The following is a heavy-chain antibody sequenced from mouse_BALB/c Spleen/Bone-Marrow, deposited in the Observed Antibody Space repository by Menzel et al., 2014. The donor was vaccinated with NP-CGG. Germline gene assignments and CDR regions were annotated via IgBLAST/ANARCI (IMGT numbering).Heavy chain of an antibody. CDR3: SRETPYYGSTYWYFDV. CDR2: INPSSGYT. J-gene: IGHJ1*01. D-gene: IGHD1-1*01. CDR1: GYTFASYT. V-gene: IGHV1-4*01. Sequence: QVQLQQSGAELARPGAPVKMSCKASGYTFASYTMHWVKQRPGQGLEWIGYINPSSGYTNYNQKFKDKATLTADKSSSTAYMQLSSLTSEDSAVYYCSRETPYYGSTYWYFDVWGAGTTVTVSS.